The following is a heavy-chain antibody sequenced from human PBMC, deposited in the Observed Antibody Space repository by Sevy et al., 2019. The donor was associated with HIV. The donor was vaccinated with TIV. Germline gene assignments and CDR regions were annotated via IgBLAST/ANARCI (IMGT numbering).Heavy chain of an antibody. V-gene: IGHV3-74*01. CDR3: SRGLYYYDMRGHQEPGDY. CDR1: GITLTPYW. D-gene: IGHD3-22*01. Sequence: GGSLRLSCAASGITLTPYWMHWVRQVPGKGLVWVSRINSDGSSTSYAESVKGRFTSSRDNGKNTLYLEMQSLRVEDTAVYFCSRGLYYYDMRGHQEPGDYWGQGVLVTVSS. CDR2: INSDGSST. J-gene: IGHJ4*02.